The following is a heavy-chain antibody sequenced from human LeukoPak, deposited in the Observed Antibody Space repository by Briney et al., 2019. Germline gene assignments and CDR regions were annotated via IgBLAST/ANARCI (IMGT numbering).Heavy chain of an antibody. CDR2: IYPGDSDT. D-gene: IGHD3-16*02. Sequence: AGESLKISCKGSGYSFTSYWIGWVRQMHGKGLEWMGIIYPGDSDTRYSPSFQGQVTISADKSISTAYLQWSSLKASDTAMYYCARIAVGGVWGSYRYYFDYWGQGTLVTVSS. V-gene: IGHV5-51*01. CDR3: ARIAVGGVWGSYRYYFDY. CDR1: GYSFTSYW. J-gene: IGHJ4*02.